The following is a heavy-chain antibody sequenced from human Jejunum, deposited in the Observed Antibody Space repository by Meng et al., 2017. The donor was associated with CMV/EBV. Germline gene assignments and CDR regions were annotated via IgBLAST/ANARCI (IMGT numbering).Heavy chain of an antibody. CDR3: TRHRVSCSSTSCSTNFDY. J-gene: IGHJ4*02. Sequence: VDWVRQDSGKGLEWVGRIRSKADNYATEYAASMKGRFTIYRDDSENTAYLQMNSLKTEDTAVYYCTRHRVSCSSTSCSTNFDYWGQGTLVTVSS. D-gene: IGHD2-2*01. CDR2: IRSKADNYAT. V-gene: IGHV3-73*01.